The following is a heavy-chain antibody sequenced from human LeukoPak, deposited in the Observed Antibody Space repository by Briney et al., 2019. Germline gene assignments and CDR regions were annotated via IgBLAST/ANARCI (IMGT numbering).Heavy chain of an antibody. V-gene: IGHV3-9*01. D-gene: IGHD6-19*01. CDR2: ISWNSGSI. Sequence: GRSLRLSCAASGFTFDDYAMHWVRQAPGKGLEWVSGISWNSGSIGYADSVKGRFTISRDNAENSLYLQMNSLRAEDTALYYCAKGTRQFRSSGWYAEFDYWGQGTLVTVSS. J-gene: IGHJ4*02. CDR3: AKGTRQFRSSGWYAEFDY. CDR1: GFTFDDYA.